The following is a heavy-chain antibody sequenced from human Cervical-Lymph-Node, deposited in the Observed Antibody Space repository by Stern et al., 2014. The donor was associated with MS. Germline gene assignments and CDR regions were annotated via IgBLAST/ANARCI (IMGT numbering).Heavy chain of an antibody. D-gene: IGHD6-6*01. CDR3: ARAAYSTSSYNY. CDR1: GGTFNTNV. J-gene: IGHJ4*02. V-gene: IGHV1-69*01. Sequence: VQLEESGAEVKKPGSSVKVSCKASGGTFNTNVISWVRQAPGQGLEWMGGIIPIFGTALYAQKFQGRVTITANDSTRAVYMELSSLRSEDPAVYYCARAAYSTSSYNYWGQGTLVIVSS. CDR2: IIPIFGTA.